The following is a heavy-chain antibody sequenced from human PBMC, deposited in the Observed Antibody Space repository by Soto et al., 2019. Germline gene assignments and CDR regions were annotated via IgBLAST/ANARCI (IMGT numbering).Heavy chain of an antibody. J-gene: IGHJ3*02. CDR3: ARGRYGDPHSTVI. CDR2: IWYYGSNK. Sequence: QVQLVESGGGVVQPGRSLRLSCAASGFTFSSYGMHWVRQAPDKGLEWVAVIWYYGSNKYYADSVKGRFTISRDNSKNTLYLQMNSLRAEDTAVYYCARGRYGDPHSTVISGQGTMVTVSS. D-gene: IGHD2-21*02. V-gene: IGHV3-33*01. CDR1: GFTFSSYG.